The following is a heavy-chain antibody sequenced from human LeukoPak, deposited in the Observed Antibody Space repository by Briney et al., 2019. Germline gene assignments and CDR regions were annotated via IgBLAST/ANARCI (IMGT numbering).Heavy chain of an antibody. Sequence: GGSLRLSCAASGFTFSSYSMNWVRQAPGKGLEWVSSISSSSSYIYYADSVKGRFTISRDNAKNSLYLQMNSLRAEDTAVFYCARDVHSYGYNPIGYYYYMDVWGKGTTVTVSS. CDR1: GFTFSSYS. D-gene: IGHD5-18*01. J-gene: IGHJ6*03. CDR3: ARDVHSYGYNPIGYYYYMDV. CDR2: ISSSSSYI. V-gene: IGHV3-21*01.